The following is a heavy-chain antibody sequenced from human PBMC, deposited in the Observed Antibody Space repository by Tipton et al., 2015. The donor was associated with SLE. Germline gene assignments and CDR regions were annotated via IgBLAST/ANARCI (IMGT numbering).Heavy chain of an antibody. CDR3: TKDLNSVATSPFDY. J-gene: IGHJ4*02. CDR2: MSGSGDRT. Sequence: SLRLSCAASGFTFANYAMSWVRQAPGKGLEWVSAMSGSGDRTYYADSVKGQFTISRDNSKNTLYLQMNSLRVEDTAVYYCTKDLNSVATSPFDYWGQGTLVSVSS. V-gene: IGHV3-23*01. D-gene: IGHD5-12*01. CDR1: GFTFANYA.